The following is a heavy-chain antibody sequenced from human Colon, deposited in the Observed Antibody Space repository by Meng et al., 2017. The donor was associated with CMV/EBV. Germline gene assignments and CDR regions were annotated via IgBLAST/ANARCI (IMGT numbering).Heavy chain of an antibody. Sequence: SETLSLTCTVSGGSIRNYYWSWIRQSPGKEFEWIGYIYSSGGTNYSPSLKSRVTISVDTSKNQSSLRLNSVTAADTAVYYCAGNVEVLPTAKVLWDSWGQGMLVTVSS. CDR1: GGSIRNYY. D-gene: IGHD2-2*01. CDR2: IYSSGGT. V-gene: IGHV4-59*01. J-gene: IGHJ4*02. CDR3: AGNVEVLPTAKVLWDS.